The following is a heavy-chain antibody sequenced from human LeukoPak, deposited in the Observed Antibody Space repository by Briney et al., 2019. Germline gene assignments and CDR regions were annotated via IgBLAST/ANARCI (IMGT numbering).Heavy chain of an antibody. D-gene: IGHD2-21*01. Sequence: SETLSLTCTVPGGSFSSYYWNWIRQSAGEGLEWIGRIYISGSTNYNPSLKSRVTISIDTSQNQFSLKLSSVTAADTAVYYCARNGGWYIFAYCSQGTLVTVSS. V-gene: IGHV4-4*07. CDR3: ARNGGWYIFAY. CDR2: IYISGST. CDR1: GGSFSSYY. J-gene: IGHJ4*02.